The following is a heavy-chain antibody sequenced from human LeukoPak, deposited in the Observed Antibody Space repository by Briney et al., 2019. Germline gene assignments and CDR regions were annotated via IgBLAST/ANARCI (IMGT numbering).Heavy chain of an antibody. V-gene: IGHV3-7*05. CDR3: VVVPAAASSWVDY. D-gene: IGHD2-2*01. J-gene: IGHJ4*02. CDR1: GFTFSSYW. Sequence: GGSLRLSCAASGFTFSSYWMSWVRQAPGKGLEWVANIKQDGSENYYVDSVKGRFTISRDNAKNSLFLQMNSLRAEDTAVYYCVVVPAAASSWVDYWGQGTLVTVSS. CDR2: IKQDGSEN.